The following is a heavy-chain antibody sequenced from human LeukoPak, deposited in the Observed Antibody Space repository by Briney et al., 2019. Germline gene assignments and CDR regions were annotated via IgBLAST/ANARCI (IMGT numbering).Heavy chain of an antibody. CDR1: GGSIRSYY. V-gene: IGHV4-59*08. J-gene: IGHJ5*02. CDR3: ARHDGSSWYGGGWFDP. CDR2: LYYSGST. D-gene: IGHD6-13*01. Sequence: PSETLSLTYTVSGGSIRSYYWSWIPQPPGKGWGWFRYLYYSGSTNDNPSLKSRVTISVDTSKNQFSLKLNSVTAADTAVYYCARHDGSSWYGGGWFDPWGQGTLVTVSS.